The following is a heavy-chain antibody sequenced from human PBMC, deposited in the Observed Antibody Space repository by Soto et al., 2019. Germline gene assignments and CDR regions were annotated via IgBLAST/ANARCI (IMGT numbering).Heavy chain of an antibody. J-gene: IGHJ4*02. V-gene: IGHV1-69*01. CDR1: GGTFSSYA. Sequence: QVQLVQSGAEVKKPGSSVKVSCKASGGTFSSYAISWVRQAPGQGLEWMGGIIPIFGTANYAQKFQGRVTITADESTSTASMELSSLRSEDTAVYYCARGGGYSGYAKYYFDYWGQRTLVTVSS. CDR2: IIPIFGTA. CDR3: ARGGGYSGYAKYYFDY. D-gene: IGHD5-12*01.